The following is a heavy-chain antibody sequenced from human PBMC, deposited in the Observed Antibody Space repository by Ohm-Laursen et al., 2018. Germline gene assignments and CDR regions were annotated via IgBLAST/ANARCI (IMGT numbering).Heavy chain of an antibody. J-gene: IGHJ5*02. CDR1: GGSISSSTYY. D-gene: IGHD5-18*01. Sequence: GTLSLTCTVSGGSISSSTYYWGWVRQPPGKGLEWIGSMYYSGSTYYNVSLKSRVTISVDTSKNQFSLKLSSVTAADTAVYYCASNSYGPGGWFDPWGQGTLVTVSS. V-gene: IGHV4-39*01. CDR2: MYYSGST. CDR3: ASNSYGPGGWFDP.